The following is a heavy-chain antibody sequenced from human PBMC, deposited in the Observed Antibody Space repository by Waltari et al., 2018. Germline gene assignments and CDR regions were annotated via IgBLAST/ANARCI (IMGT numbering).Heavy chain of an antibody. CDR2: IIPILGIA. J-gene: IGHJ6*03. V-gene: IGHV1-69*10. Sequence: SSVKVSCKASGGTFSSYAISWVRQAPGQGLEWMGGIIPILGIANYAQKFQGRVTITADKSTSTAYMELSSLRSEDTAVYYCARGSSSWYSPYYMDVWGKGTTVTVSS. D-gene: IGHD6-13*01. CDR3: ARGSSSWYSPYYMDV. CDR1: GGTFSSYA.